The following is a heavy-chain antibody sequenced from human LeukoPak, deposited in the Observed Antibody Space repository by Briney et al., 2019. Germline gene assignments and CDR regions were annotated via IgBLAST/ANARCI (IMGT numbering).Heavy chain of an antibody. Sequence: PGGSLRLSCAASGFTFSSYAMSWVRQPPGKGLEWIGEIYHSGSTNYNPSLKSRVTISVDTSKNQFSLKLSSVTAADTAVYYCARVSIGDDAFDIWGQGTMVTVSS. D-gene: IGHD2-21*01. CDR3: ARVSIGDDAFDI. J-gene: IGHJ3*02. CDR2: IYHSGST. V-gene: IGHV4-4*02. CDR1: GFTFSSYAM.